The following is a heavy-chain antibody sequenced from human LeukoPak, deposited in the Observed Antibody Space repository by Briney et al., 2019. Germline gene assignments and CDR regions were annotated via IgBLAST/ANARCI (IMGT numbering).Heavy chain of an antibody. D-gene: IGHD6-19*01. CDR1: GGSISRSSYY. CDR2: INHSGST. J-gene: IGHJ4*02. CDR3: ARGTEQWLVLPGGAYYFDY. V-gene: IGHV4-39*07. Sequence: PSETLSLTCTVSGGSISRSSYYWGWIRQPPGKGLEWIGEINHSGSTNYNPSLKSRVTISVDTSKNQFSLKLSSVTAADTAVYYCARGTEQWLVLPGGAYYFDYWGQGTLVTVSS.